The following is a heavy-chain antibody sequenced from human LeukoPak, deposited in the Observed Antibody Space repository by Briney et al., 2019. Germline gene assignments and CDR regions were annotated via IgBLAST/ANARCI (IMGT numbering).Heavy chain of an antibody. CDR1: GGTFSSYA. Sequence: ASVKVSCKASGGTFSSYAVSWVRQAPGQGLEWMGGIIPIFGTANYAQKFQGRVTITADESTSTAYMELSSLRSEDTAVYYRARVGLGYCSSTSCYFDYWGQGTLVTVSS. CDR2: IIPIFGTA. CDR3: ARVGLGYCSSTSCYFDY. J-gene: IGHJ4*02. V-gene: IGHV1-69*13. D-gene: IGHD2-2*01.